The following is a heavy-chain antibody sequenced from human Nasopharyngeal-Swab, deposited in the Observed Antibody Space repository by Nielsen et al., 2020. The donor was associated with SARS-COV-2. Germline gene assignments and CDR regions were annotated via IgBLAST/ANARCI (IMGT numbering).Heavy chain of an antibody. J-gene: IGHJ4*02. CDR2: IYYSGST. CDR1: GGSISSYY. D-gene: IGHD3-3*01. V-gene: IGHV4-59*01. CDR3: ASGTRDFWSGYDRYFDY. Sequence: GSLRLSCTVSGGSISSYYWSWIRQPPGKGLEWIGYIYYSGSTNYNPSLKSRVTISVDTSKNQFSLKLSSVTAADTAVYYCASGTRDFWSGYDRYFDYWGQGTLVTVSS.